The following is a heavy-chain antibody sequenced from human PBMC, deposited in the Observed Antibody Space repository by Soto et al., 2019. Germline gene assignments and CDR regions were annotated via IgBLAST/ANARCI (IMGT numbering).Heavy chain of an antibody. V-gene: IGHV4-59*01. CDR2: IYYSGST. D-gene: IGHD2-2*01. J-gene: IGHJ4*02. Sequence: QVQLQESGPGLVKPSETLSLTCTVSGGSISSYYWSWIRQPPGKGLEWIGYIYYSGSTNYNPSLKSRVTISVDTSKNQFSLKLSSVTAADTAVYYCASLCSSTSGYYGYWGQGTLVTVSS. CDR3: ASLCSSTSGYYGY. CDR1: GGSISSYY.